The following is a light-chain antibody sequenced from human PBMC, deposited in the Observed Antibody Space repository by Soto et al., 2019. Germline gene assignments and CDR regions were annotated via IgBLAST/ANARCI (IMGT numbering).Light chain of an antibody. V-gene: IGKV3-20*01. CDR3: QQYSSSPIT. Sequence: EVVLTQSPGPLSLSPGERATLSCRASQSIGSSYLAWYQQKPGQARRLLIYGASSRATGIPDRFSGGGSGTDFSLTISRLDPEDVAVYYCQQYSSSPITFGQGTRLEI. J-gene: IGKJ5*01. CDR2: GAS. CDR1: QSIGSSY.